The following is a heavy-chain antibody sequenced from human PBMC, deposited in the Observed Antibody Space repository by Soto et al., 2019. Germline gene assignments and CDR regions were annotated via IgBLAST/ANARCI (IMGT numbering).Heavy chain of an antibody. J-gene: IGHJ5*02. CDR3: ARAPMITFGGVILGPFDP. V-gene: IGHV4-30-2*01. CDR1: GGSISSGGYS. CDR2: IYHSGST. Sequence: SETLSLTCAVSGGSISSGGYSWSWIRQPPGKGLEWIGYIYHSGSTYYNPSLKSRVTISVDRSKNQFSLKLSSVTAADTAVYYCARAPMITFGGVILGPFDPWGQGTLVTVSS. D-gene: IGHD3-16*02.